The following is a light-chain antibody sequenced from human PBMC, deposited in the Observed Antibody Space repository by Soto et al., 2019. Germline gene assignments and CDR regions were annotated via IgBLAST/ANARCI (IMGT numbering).Light chain of an antibody. CDR2: EAS. CDR3: LQFHGSWS. V-gene: IGKV1-5*03. CDR1: QGIGRR. J-gene: IGKJ1*01. Sequence: DIQMTQSPSTLSASVGDRVTINCRASQGIGRRLAWYQQKPGQAPKLLIYEASNLHSGVPSRFSGSGSGTDFPLTISILQPDDFATYFCLQFHGSWSFGQGTKV.